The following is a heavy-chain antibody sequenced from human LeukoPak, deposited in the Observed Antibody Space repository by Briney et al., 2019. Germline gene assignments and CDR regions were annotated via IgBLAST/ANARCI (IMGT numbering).Heavy chain of an antibody. J-gene: IGHJ3*02. Sequence: ASVKVSCRASRYTFTVYYMSWVRQAPGQGLEWMGWINPDSGGTHYAQNFQGWVTMTRDTSISTAYMELSRLRSDDTAVYYCARGTLTAPRSAFDIWGQGTMVTVSS. CDR3: ARGTLTAPRSAFDI. CDR2: INPDSGGT. D-gene: IGHD1-14*01. CDR1: RYTFTVYY. V-gene: IGHV1-2*04.